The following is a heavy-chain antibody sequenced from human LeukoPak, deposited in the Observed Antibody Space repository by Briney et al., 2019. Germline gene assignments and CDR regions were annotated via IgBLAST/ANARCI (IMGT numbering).Heavy chain of an antibody. CDR3: AKGRGLVSPDDH. Sequence: GGSLRLSCAASGFSFASYAMTWVRQAPGKGLEWVSAIGDRGGSTYYADSVRGRFTISRDNSMNTLYLQMDSPKAEDTALYYCAKGRGLVSPDDHWGQGTLVTVSS. V-gene: IGHV3-23*01. CDR2: IGDRGGST. CDR1: GFSFASYA. D-gene: IGHD6-19*01. J-gene: IGHJ4*02.